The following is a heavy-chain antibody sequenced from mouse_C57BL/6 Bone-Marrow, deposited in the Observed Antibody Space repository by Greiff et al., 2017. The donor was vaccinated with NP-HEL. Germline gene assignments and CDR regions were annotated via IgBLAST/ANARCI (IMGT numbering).Heavy chain of an antibody. D-gene: IGHD2-1*01. CDR2: INPNNGGT. J-gene: IGHJ3*01. CDR1: GYTFTDYY. Sequence: EVQLQQSGPELVKPGASVKISCKASGYTFTDYYMNWVKQSHGKSLEWIGDINPNNGGTSYNQKFKGKATLTVDKSSSTAYMEHRSLTSEDSAVYYCAKGGYGNYFAWFAYWGQGTLVTVSA. V-gene: IGHV1-26*01. CDR3: AKGGYGNYFAWFAY.